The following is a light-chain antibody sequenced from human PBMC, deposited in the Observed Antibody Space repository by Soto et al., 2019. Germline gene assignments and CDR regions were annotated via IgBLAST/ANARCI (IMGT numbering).Light chain of an antibody. CDR2: KTS. CDR1: TGAVTSGHY. J-gene: IGLJ3*02. CDR3: LLSYGGARHVV. V-gene: IGLV7-46*01. Sequence: QTVVTQEPSLTVSPGGTVTLTCGSSTGAVTSGHYPYWFQQKPGQAPRTLIYKTSNRHPWTPARFSGSLLGGKAALTLSGAQPEDEAEYYCLLSYGGARHVVFGGGTKVTVL.